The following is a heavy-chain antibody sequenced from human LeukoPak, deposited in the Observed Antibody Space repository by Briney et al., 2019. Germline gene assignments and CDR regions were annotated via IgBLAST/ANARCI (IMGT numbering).Heavy chain of an antibody. V-gene: IGHV1-69*04. Sequence: SVKVSCKASGGTFSSYAISWVRQAPGQGLEWMGRIIPILGIANYAQKLQGRVTMTTDTSTSTAYMELRSLRSDDTAVYYCARGQDPGIAAAGVWGQGTLVTVSS. CDR2: IIPILGIA. J-gene: IGHJ4*02. D-gene: IGHD6-13*01. CDR3: ARGQDPGIAAAGV. CDR1: GGTFSSYA.